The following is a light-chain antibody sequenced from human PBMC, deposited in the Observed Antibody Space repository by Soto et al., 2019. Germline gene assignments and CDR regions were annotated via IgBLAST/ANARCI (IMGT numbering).Light chain of an antibody. CDR1: SGHSNYA. CDR2: LNSDGSH. V-gene: IGLV4-69*01. J-gene: IGLJ2*01. Sequence: QSVLTQSPSASASLGASVKLTGTLSSGHSNYAIAWHQQQPEKGPRFLMKLNSDGSHSKGDGIPDRFSGSSSGAERYLTISTLQSEDEADYYCQTWVTGIHIFGGGTKLTVL. CDR3: QTWVTGIHI.